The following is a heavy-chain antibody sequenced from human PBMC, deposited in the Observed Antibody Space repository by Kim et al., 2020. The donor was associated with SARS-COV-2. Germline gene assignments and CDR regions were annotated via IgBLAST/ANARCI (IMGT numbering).Heavy chain of an antibody. D-gene: IGHD6-13*01. V-gene: IGHV3-53*01. Sequence: DADPGKGRFTISRDNSKNTLYLQMNSLRAEDTAVYYCARGGIAAAGVDYWGQGTLVTVSS. J-gene: IGHJ4*02. CDR3: ARGGIAAAGVDY.